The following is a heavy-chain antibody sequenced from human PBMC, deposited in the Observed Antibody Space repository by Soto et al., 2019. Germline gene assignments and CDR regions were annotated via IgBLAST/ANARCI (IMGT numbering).Heavy chain of an antibody. D-gene: IGHD5-18*01. J-gene: IGHJ4*02. CDR3: ASLPLRYSYGRDFDY. V-gene: IGHV4-39*01. CDR2: IYYSGST. CDR1: GGSISSSSYY. Sequence: QLQLQESGPGLVKPSETLSLTCTVSGGSISSSSYYWGWIRQPPGKGLEWIGSIYYSGSTYYNPSLKSRVTISVDTSKNQFSLKLSSVTAADTAVYYCASLPLRYSYGRDFDYWGQGTLVTVSS.